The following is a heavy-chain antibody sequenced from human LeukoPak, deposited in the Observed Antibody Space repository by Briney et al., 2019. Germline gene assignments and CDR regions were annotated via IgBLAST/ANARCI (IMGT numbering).Heavy chain of an antibody. CDR1: GVTFSGYR. J-gene: IGHJ2*01. V-gene: IGHV3-21*01. D-gene: IGHD6-19*01. CDR3: ANSFSSGSFRRWYFDI. Sequence: GGSLRLSCAASGVTFSGYRMDWVRQAPGEGMEWVGSITRRSKYIFYADSVKGRFTLSRDNAKNSLFLQMDSLTPDDTVIYYGANSFSSGSFRRWYFDIWGRGTLLTVSS. CDR2: ITRRSKYI.